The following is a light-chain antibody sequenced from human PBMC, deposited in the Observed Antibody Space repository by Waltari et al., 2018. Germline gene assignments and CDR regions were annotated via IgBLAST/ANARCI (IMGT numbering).Light chain of an antibody. Sequence: QSVLTQPPSASGTPGQRVTISCSGSSSNIGSNYVYWYQQLPGTAPKLLIYRNNQRPSGVPDRVSGSKSGTSASLAISGLRSEDEADYYCAAWDDNLSGWLFGGGTKLTVL. V-gene: IGLV1-47*01. CDR2: RNN. J-gene: IGLJ3*02. CDR3: AAWDDNLSGWL. CDR1: SSNIGSNY.